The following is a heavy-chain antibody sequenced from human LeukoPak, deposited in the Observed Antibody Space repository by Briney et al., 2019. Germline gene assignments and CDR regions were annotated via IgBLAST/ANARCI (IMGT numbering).Heavy chain of an antibody. Sequence: GGSLRLSCAASGFTFSSYTMNWVRQAPGKGLEWVSYVSASGSATYYGDSVKGRFTISRDNAKDSVYMQMNSLRDEDTAVYYCARISGLGALEYLDHWGQGTLVTVSS. V-gene: IGHV3-48*02. CDR1: GFTFSSYT. CDR3: ARISGLGALEYLDH. D-gene: IGHD2/OR15-2a*01. J-gene: IGHJ4*02. CDR2: VSASGSAT.